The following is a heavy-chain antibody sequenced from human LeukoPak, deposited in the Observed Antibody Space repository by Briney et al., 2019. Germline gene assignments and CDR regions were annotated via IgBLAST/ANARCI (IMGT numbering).Heavy chain of an antibody. Sequence: ASVKVSCKASGYTFTSYGISWVRQAPGQGLEWMGWISAYNGNTNYAQKLQGRVTMTTDTSTSTAYMELRSLRSDDTAVYYCARAGDQYSSGWYGFLGMDVWGQGTTVTVSS. V-gene: IGHV1-18*01. CDR3: ARAGDQYSSGWYGFLGMDV. D-gene: IGHD6-19*01. CDR1: GYTFTSYG. CDR2: ISAYNGNT. J-gene: IGHJ6*02.